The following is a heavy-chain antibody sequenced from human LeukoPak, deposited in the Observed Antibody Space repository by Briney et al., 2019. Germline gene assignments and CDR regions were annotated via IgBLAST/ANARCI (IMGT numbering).Heavy chain of an antibody. J-gene: IGHJ4*02. V-gene: IGHV1-69*01. CDR1: GGTFSSYA. D-gene: IGHD4-17*01. CDR2: IIPIFGTA. Sequence: SVKVSCKASGGTFSSYAISWVRQAPGQGLEWMGGIIPIFGTANYAQKFQGRVTITADESTSTAYMELSSLRSEDTAVYYCARGNLTTVTNDYWGRGTLVTVSS. CDR3: ARGNLTTVTNDY.